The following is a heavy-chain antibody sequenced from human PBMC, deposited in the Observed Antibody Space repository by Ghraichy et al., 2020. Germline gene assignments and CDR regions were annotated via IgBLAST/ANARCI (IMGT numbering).Heavy chain of an antibody. J-gene: IGHJ4*02. CDR1: GFTFSSYS. Sequence: GGSLRLSCAASGFTFSSYSMNWVRQAPGKGLEWVSYISSSSSTIYYADSVKGRFTISRDNAKNSLYLQMNSLRDEDTAVYYCARDCSGGSCYPHKNDYWGQGTLVTVSS. CDR3: ARDCSGGSCYPHKNDY. D-gene: IGHD2-15*01. CDR2: ISSSSSTI. V-gene: IGHV3-48*02.